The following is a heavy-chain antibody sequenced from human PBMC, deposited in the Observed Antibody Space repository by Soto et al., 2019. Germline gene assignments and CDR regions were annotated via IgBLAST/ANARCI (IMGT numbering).Heavy chain of an antibody. Sequence: QVQLVESGGGVVQPGRSLRLSCAASGFTFSSYGMHWVRQAPGKGLEWVAVIWYDGSNKYYADSVKGRFTISRDNSKNTLYLQMNSLRAEDTAVYYCARQEWLVQGSMDVWGQGTTVTVSS. V-gene: IGHV3-33*01. CDR3: ARQEWLVQGSMDV. D-gene: IGHD6-19*01. CDR1: GFTFSSYG. J-gene: IGHJ6*02. CDR2: IWYDGSNK.